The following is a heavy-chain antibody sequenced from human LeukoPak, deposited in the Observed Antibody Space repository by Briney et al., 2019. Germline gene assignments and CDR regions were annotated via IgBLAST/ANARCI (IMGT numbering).Heavy chain of an antibody. CDR1: GFTFSNYW. D-gene: IGHD6-13*01. J-gene: IGHJ6*02. CDR3: ARDPYSSSWSYGMDV. CDR2: IRGDGIEK. V-gene: IGHV3-7*05. Sequence: GGSLRLSCAATGFTFSNYWMSWVRQAPGKGLEWVANIRGDGIEKNHLDSVKGRFTISRDNAKNSLYLQMNSLRAEDTAVYYCARDPYSSSWSYGMDVWGQGTTVTVSS.